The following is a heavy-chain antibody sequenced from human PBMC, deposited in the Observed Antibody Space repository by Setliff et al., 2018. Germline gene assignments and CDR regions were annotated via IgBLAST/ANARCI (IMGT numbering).Heavy chain of an antibody. CDR3: ARVSSGSYYYFQH. J-gene: IGHJ1*01. CDR1: GGSISSGSYY. CDR2: IYTSGST. D-gene: IGHD1-26*01. V-gene: IGHV4-61*02. Sequence: SATLSLTCTVSGGSISSGSYYWSWIRQPAGKGLEWIGRIYTSGSTNYNPSLKSRVTISVDTSKNQFSLKLSSVTAADTAVYYCARVSSGSYYYFQHWGQGTLVTVSS.